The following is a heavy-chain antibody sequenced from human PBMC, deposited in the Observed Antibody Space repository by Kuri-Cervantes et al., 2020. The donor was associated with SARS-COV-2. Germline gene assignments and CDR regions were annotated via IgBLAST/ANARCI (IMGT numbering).Heavy chain of an antibody. J-gene: IGHJ6*04. CDR2: MNPNSGNT. D-gene: IGHD5-24*01. V-gene: IGHV1-8*02. Sequence: ASVKVSCKASGYTFTSYDINWVRQATGQGLEWMGWMNPNSGNTGYAQKFQGRVTMTRDTSISTAYMELSRLRSDDTAVYYCARVSGIDGDVWGKGTTVTVSS. CDR1: GYTFTSYD. CDR3: ARVSGIDGDV.